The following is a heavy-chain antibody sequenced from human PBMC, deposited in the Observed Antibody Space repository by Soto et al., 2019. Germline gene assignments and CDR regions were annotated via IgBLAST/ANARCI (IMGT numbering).Heavy chain of an antibody. CDR3: AKFSTRRDEFDF. Sequence: QVQLVQSGAEVKKPGSSVKVSCKASGGTLNTYTITWVRQAPGQGLEWMGRIIPILGIANYTQKFQGRVTITADSSTNTAYMALSSLISEDTAVYYCAKFSTRRDEFDFWGQGTLVTVSS. CDR1: GGTLNTYT. V-gene: IGHV1-69*02. J-gene: IGHJ4*02. CDR2: IIPILGIA. D-gene: IGHD3-3*02.